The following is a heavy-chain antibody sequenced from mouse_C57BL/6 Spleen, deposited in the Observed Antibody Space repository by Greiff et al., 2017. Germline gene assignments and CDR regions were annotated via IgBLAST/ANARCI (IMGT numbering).Heavy chain of an antibody. V-gene: IGHV1-82*01. CDR2: IYPGDGDT. CDR3: ARGLLQIDY. D-gene: IGHD1-1*01. J-gene: IGHJ2*01. CDR1: GYAFSSSW. Sequence: VQLQQSGPELVKPGASVKISCKASGYAFSSSWMNWVKQRPGKGLEWIGRIYPGDGDTNYNGKFKGKATLTADKSSSTAYMQLSSLTSEDSAVYFCARGLLQIDYWGQGTTLTVSS.